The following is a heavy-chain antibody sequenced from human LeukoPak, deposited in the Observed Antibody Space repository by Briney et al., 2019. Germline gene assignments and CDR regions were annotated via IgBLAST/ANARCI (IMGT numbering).Heavy chain of an antibody. CDR2: ISGSGGST. CDR1: GFTFSSYG. Sequence: GGSLRLSCAASGFTFSSYGMHWVRQAPGKGLEWVSAISGSGGSTYYADSVKGRFTISRDNSNNTLFLQMNSLRVEDTAVYYCAKRILDYWGQGTLVTVSS. D-gene: IGHD2/OR15-2a*01. J-gene: IGHJ4*02. V-gene: IGHV3-23*01. CDR3: AKRILDY.